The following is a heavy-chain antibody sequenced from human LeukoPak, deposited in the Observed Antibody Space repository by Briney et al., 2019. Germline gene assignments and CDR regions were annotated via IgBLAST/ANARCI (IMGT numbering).Heavy chain of an antibody. J-gene: IGHJ4*02. Sequence: GGSLRLSCEASGFTFSSYEMNWVRQAPGKGLEWISYISSRAGDIYYADSVKGRFTISRDNSKSTLYLQMNSLRAEDTAVYYCAKGGGYSNGLFDSWGQGTLVTVSS. CDR3: AKGGGYSNGLFDS. D-gene: IGHD6-19*01. V-gene: IGHV3-48*03. CDR1: GFTFSSYE. CDR2: ISSRAGDI.